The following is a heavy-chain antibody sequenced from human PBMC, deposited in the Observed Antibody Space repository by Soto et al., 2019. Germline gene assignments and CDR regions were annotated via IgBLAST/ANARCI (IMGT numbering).Heavy chain of an antibody. CDR2: ISSSGSTI. V-gene: IGHV3-48*03. CDR3: ARGDYYDSSGYSSYYYYYGMDV. CDR1: GFTFSRYE. D-gene: IGHD3-22*01. J-gene: IGHJ6*02. Sequence: GGSRRLSWAASGFTFSRYEMNWVRQAPGKGLGWVSYISSSGSTIYYADSVKGRFTISRDNAKNSLYLQMNSLRAEDTAVYYCARGDYYDSSGYSSYYYYYGMDVWGQGTTVTVSS.